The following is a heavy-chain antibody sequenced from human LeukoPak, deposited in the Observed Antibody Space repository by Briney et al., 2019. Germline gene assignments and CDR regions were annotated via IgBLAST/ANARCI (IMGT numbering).Heavy chain of an antibody. D-gene: IGHD7-27*01. Sequence: GGSLRLSCAASGFTFNSFGMHWVRQAPGKGLEWVAVISYDGSNKYYADSVKGRFSISRDNSKSTLYLQMHSLRAEDTAIYSCAKDNKPVVGTGSDNWGQGTLVTVSS. J-gene: IGHJ4*02. CDR2: ISYDGSNK. CDR1: GFTFNSFG. V-gene: IGHV3-30*18. CDR3: AKDNKPVVGTGSDN.